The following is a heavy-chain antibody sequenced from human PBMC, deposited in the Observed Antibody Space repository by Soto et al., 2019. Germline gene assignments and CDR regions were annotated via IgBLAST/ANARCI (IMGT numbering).Heavy chain of an antibody. CDR3: ARGQLVWYGDLTPYHRDMDV. D-gene: IGHD3-10*01. CDR2: ISHDGGT. Sequence: QVQLQQWGAGLLRPSETLSLTCAFYGGSFDDFYWSWVRQSPGKGLEWVGEISHDGGTNYSPSLASRVSISVDTSQNQFSLHLRSVTAADTGLYYCARGQLVWYGDLTPYHRDMDVWGQGTTVTVSS. J-gene: IGHJ6*02. V-gene: IGHV4-34*02. CDR1: GGSFDDFY.